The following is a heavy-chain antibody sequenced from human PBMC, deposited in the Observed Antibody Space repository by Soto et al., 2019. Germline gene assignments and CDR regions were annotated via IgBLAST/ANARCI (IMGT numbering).Heavy chain of an antibody. J-gene: IGHJ4*02. V-gene: IGHV1-18*01. Sequence: GASVKVSCKASGYTFTSHGISWVRQAPGQGLEWMGWISTYNGNTNYAQKLQGRVAMTTDTSTSTAYMELRSLRSDDTAGYYCARTYYDSSGYSCYDYWGQGTLVTVSS. CDR2: ISTYNGNT. D-gene: IGHD3-22*01. CDR1: GYTFTSHG. CDR3: ARTYYDSSGYSCYDY.